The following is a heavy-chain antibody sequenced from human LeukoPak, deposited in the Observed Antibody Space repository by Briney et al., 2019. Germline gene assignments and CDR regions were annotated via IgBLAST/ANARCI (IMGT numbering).Heavy chain of an antibody. Sequence: PGGSLRLSCAASRFTFSSYAMSWVRQAPGKGLEWVSAISGIGANTYYTDSVKGRFTNSRDSSKNTLYLQMNSLRAEETAIYYCARGGHDYVWGSYRPFDYWGQGTLVTVSS. CDR2: ISGIGANT. V-gene: IGHV3-23*01. CDR3: ARGGHDYVWGSYRPFDY. CDR1: RFTFSSYA. J-gene: IGHJ4*02. D-gene: IGHD3-16*02.